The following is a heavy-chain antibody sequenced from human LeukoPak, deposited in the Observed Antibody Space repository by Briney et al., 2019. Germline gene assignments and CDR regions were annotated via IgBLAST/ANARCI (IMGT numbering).Heavy chain of an antibody. CDR2: IMQDGSEK. J-gene: IGHJ4*02. D-gene: IGHD3-22*01. CDR3: ASLYYYDSSGYNGFDY. V-gene: IGHV3-7*01. CDR1: GFTFSSYW. Sequence: PGGSLRLSCAASGFTFSSYWMSWVRQAPGKGLEWVANIMQDGSEKYYVDSVKGRFTISRDNAKNSLYLQMNSLRAEDTAVYYCASLYYYDSSGYNGFDYWGQGTLVTVSS.